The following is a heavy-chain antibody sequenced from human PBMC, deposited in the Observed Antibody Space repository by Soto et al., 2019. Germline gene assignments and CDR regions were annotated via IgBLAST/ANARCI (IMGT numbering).Heavy chain of an antibody. D-gene: IGHD2-2*01. J-gene: IGHJ4*02. CDR1: GFTFSSYA. V-gene: IGHV3-23*01. CDR2: ISGSGGST. Sequence: EVQLLESGGGLVQPGGSLRLSCAASGFTFSSYAMSWVRQAPGKGLEWVSAISGSGGSTYYADSVKGRFTISRDNSQNTVYLQVNSLRAEDTAVYYCATSEVVPAGFGYWGQGTLVPVSS. CDR3: ATSEVVPAGFGY.